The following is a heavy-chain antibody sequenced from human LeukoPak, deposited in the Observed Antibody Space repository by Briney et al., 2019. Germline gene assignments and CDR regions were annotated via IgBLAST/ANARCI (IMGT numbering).Heavy chain of an antibody. J-gene: IGHJ4*02. CDR3: AINGGGDSGYGNFDY. D-gene: IGHD5-12*01. CDR2: INSDGSST. V-gene: IGHV3-74*01. Sequence: GGSLRLSCAASGFTFSSYWMHWVRQAPGKGLVWVSRINSDGSSTTYADSVKGRFTISRDNAKNSLYLQMNSLRAEDTAFYYCAINGGGDSGYGNFDYWGQGTLVTVSS. CDR1: GFTFSSYW.